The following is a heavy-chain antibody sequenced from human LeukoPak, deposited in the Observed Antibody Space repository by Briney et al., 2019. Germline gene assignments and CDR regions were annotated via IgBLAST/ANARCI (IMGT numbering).Heavy chain of an antibody. J-gene: IGHJ6*03. D-gene: IGHD3-10*01. Sequence: PGGSLRLSCAASGFTFSNYWMHWVRQAPGKGLVWVSRINSDGRRTNYADSVKGRFTISRDNAKNTLYLQMNSLRAEDTAVYYCARQLYSSGSYYAPMDVWGKGTTVTISS. CDR1: GFTFSNYW. CDR2: INSDGRRT. V-gene: IGHV3-74*01. CDR3: ARQLYSSGSYYAPMDV.